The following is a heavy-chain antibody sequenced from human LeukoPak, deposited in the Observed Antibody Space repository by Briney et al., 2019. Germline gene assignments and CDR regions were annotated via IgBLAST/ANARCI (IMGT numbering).Heavy chain of an antibody. V-gene: IGHV3-7*01. J-gene: IGHJ4*02. Sequence: PGGSLRLSCAAYGFTFSTYWMTWVRHVPGKGLEWVANIKEDGSEKYYVDYVRGRFTISRDNAKNSLYLHMNSLRAEDTAVYYCARVHHSSSWGTDDCWGQGTLVTVSS. CDR1: GFTFSTYW. D-gene: IGHD6-13*01. CDR2: IKEDGSEK. CDR3: ARVHHSSSWGTDDC.